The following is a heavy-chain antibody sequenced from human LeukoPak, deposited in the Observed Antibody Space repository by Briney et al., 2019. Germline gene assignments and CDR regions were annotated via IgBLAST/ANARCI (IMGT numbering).Heavy chain of an antibody. J-gene: IGHJ4*02. CDR1: GFTFSSYW. Sequence: HPGXXLRLSCAASGFTFSSYWMHWVRQAPGKGLVWVSRINSDGSSTIYADSVKGRFTISRDNAKNTLYLQMNSLRAEDTAVYYCARGATWNDVNYWGQGTLVTVSS. D-gene: IGHD1-1*01. V-gene: IGHV3-74*01. CDR2: INSDGSST. CDR3: ARGATWNDVNY.